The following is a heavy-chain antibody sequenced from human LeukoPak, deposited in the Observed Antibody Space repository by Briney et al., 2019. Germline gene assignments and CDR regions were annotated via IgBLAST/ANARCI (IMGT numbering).Heavy chain of an antibody. D-gene: IGHD3-22*01. Sequence: ASVKVSCKVSGYTLTELSMHWVRQAPGKGLEWMGGFDPEDGETIYAQKFRGRVTMTEDTSTDTAYMELSSLRSEDTAVYYCATQGYYYDSSGYFYWGQGTLVAVSS. V-gene: IGHV1-24*01. CDR2: FDPEDGET. CDR3: ATQGYYYDSSGYFY. CDR1: GYTLTELS. J-gene: IGHJ4*02.